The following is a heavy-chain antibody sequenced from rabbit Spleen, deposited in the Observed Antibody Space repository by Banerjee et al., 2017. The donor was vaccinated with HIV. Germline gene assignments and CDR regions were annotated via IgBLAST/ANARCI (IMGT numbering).Heavy chain of an antibody. J-gene: IGHJ4*01. CDR1: GLSFSSRYW. CDR2: IYTGSSGST. V-gene: IGHV1S40*01. D-gene: IGHD4-1*01. Sequence: QSLEESGGDLVKPGASLTLTCTASGLSFSSRYWISWVRQAPGKGLEWIADIYTGSSGSTYYASWARGRFTNSKTSSTTVTLQMTSLTAADTATYFCARVSEASGWGEDLWGPGTLVTVS. CDR3: ARVSEASGWGEDL.